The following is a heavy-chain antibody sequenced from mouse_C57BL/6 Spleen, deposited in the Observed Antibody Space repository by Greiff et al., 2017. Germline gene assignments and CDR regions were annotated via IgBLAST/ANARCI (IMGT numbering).Heavy chain of an antibody. D-gene: IGHD2-4*01. Sequence: QVHVKQSGAELVRPGASVKLSCKASGYTFTDYYINWVKQRPGQGLEWIARIYPGSGNTYYNEKFKGKATLTAEKSSSTAYMQLSSLTSEDSAVYFCARWGYDYDWFAYWGQGTLVTVSA. J-gene: IGHJ3*01. V-gene: IGHV1-76*01. CDR1: GYTFTDYY. CDR3: ARWGYDYDWFAY. CDR2: IYPGSGNT.